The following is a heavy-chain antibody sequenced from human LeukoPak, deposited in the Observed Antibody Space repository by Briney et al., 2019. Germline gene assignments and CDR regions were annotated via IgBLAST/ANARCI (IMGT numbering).Heavy chain of an antibody. J-gene: IGHJ4*02. Sequence: SETLSLTCGGSGGSITTTNYWSWVRQPPGGGLEWIGEISLAGRTRYNPSLQSRVHISIDESKNHLYLNLASVTAADTAVYYCSRESGPFCPFGHWGQGTLVAVTS. CDR1: GGSITTTNY. CDR3: SRESGPFCPFGH. CDR2: ISLAGRT. D-gene: IGHD1-26*01. V-gene: IGHV4-4*02.